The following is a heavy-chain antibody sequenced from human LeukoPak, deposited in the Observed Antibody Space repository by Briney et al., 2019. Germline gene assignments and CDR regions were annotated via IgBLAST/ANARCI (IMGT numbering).Heavy chain of an antibody. Sequence: PSETLSLTCTVSGDSSSSGDYYWSSIRQPPAKGLEWIGYIYYSGSTYYNPSLKSRVTISVDTSKNQFSLKLSSVTAADTAVYYCALYGSGSYNFDSWGQGTLVTVSS. J-gene: IGHJ4*02. V-gene: IGHV4-30-4*01. D-gene: IGHD3-10*01. CDR1: GDSSSSGDYY. CDR2: IYYSGST. CDR3: ALYGSGSYNFDS.